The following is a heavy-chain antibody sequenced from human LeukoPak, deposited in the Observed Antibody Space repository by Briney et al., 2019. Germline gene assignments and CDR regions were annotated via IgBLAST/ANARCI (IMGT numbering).Heavy chain of an antibody. CDR1: GYSFSKYW. CDR3: ARQDAAFGY. V-gene: IGHV5-51*01. J-gene: IGHJ4*02. D-gene: IGHD6-25*01. CDR2: IYPGDLDT. Sequence: GESLQISCKGSGYSFSKYWIGWVRQMPGKGLEWMGIIYPGDLDTRYSPSFQGQVTISADTSITTAYLQWSSLKASDTAMYYCARQDAAFGYWGQGTLVTVSS.